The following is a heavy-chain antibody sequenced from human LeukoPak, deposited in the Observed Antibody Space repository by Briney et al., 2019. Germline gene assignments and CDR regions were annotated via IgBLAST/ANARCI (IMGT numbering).Heavy chain of an antibody. J-gene: IGHJ2*01. V-gene: IGHV1-46*03. CDR1: GYTFTSYY. Sequence: ASVKVSCKASGYTFTSYYMHWVRQAPGQGLEWMGVINLSGGSTSYAQKFQGRVTMTRDTSTSTVYVELSSLRSKDTAVYYCAREGAPSYYDFWSGYQWYFDLWGRGTLVTVSS. CDR2: INLSGGST. CDR3: AREGAPSYYDFWSGYQWYFDL. D-gene: IGHD3-3*01.